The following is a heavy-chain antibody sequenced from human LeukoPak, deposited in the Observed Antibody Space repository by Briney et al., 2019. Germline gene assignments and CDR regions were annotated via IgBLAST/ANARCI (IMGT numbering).Heavy chain of an antibody. D-gene: IGHD1-7*01. V-gene: IGHV4-34*01. CDR2: INHSGST. CDR3: ARFGSWNYYFDY. CDR1: GGSFSDYY. Sequence: PSETLSLTCAVYGGSFSDYYWTWIRQPPGKGLEWIGEINHSGSTNYNPSLKSRVTISVDTSKNQFSLKLSSVTAADTAVYYCARFGSWNYYFDYWGQGTLVTVSS. J-gene: IGHJ4*02.